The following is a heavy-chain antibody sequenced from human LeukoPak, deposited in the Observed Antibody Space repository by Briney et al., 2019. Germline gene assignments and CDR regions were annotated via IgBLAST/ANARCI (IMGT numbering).Heavy chain of an antibody. CDR2: IYYSGST. Sequence: PSETLSLTCTVSGGSISSFYWSWIRQPPGKGLEWIGYIYYSGSTNYNPSLKSRVTISVDTSKNQFSPKLSSVTAADTAVYYCARITCGGDCNYYYYHGLDVWGQGTTVTVSS. CDR3: ARITCGGDCNYYYYHGLDV. J-gene: IGHJ6*02. V-gene: IGHV4-59*01. CDR1: GGSISSFY. D-gene: IGHD2-21*02.